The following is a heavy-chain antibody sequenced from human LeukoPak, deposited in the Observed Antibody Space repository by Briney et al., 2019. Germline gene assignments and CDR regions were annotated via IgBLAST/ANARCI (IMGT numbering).Heavy chain of an antibody. CDR3: ARVGTAGTPSPFDF. J-gene: IGHJ4*02. Sequence: ASVKVSCKASGYTFTGYYIHWVRQAPGQGLELVGWIDLNTGVTNYAQKFQGRVTMTRDTSVSTACMELSRLRSDDTAVYYCARVGTAGTPSPFDFWGQGALVTVSS. CDR1: GYTFTGYY. V-gene: IGHV1-2*02. CDR2: IDLNTGVT. D-gene: IGHD1-1*01.